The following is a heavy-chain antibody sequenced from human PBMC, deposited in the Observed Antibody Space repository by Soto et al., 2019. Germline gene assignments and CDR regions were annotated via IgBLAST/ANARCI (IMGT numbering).Heavy chain of an antibody. V-gene: IGHV3-30*18. Sequence: QVQLAESGGGVVQPGRSLRLSCAASGFTFSTYAMHWVRQAPGKGLEWVAVISFDASYNYYADSVKGRCTISRDNSENTLYLQMNSLRAEDTSLYYCAKDRSSGTYPYYYNGMDVWGQGTTVTVSS. CDR1: GFTFSTYA. CDR3: AKDRSSGTYPYYYNGMDV. J-gene: IGHJ6*02. CDR2: ISFDASYN. D-gene: IGHD3-10*01.